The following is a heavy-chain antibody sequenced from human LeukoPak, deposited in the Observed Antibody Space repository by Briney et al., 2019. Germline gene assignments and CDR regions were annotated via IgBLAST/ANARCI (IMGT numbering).Heavy chain of an antibody. CDR1: GYSLTGYC. CDR2: IYPGDSGP. V-gene: IGHV5-51*01. J-gene: IGHJ3*01. CDR3: GMSGDRVPLQDDVFDV. D-gene: IGHD1-26*01. Sequence: PGESLKISCKVSGYSLTGYCIGWVRQMPGKGLEWMGIIYPGDSGPTYSPSFQGQVTISVDKSINTAYLQWRSLQASDTAMYYCGMSGDRVPLQDDVFDVWGQGTMVTVST.